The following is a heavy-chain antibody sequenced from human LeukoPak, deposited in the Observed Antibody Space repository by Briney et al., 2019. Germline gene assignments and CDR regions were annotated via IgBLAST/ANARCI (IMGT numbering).Heavy chain of an antibody. Sequence: SETLSLTCTVSGGSISSYYWSWIRQPAGKGLEWIGRIYTSGSTDYNPSLKSRVTMSVDTSKSQFSLKLSSVTAADTAVHYCARAGAVASSWYYYYYMDVWGKGTTVTVSS. CDR1: GGSISSYY. V-gene: IGHV4-4*07. CDR2: IYTSGST. D-gene: IGHD6-19*01. J-gene: IGHJ6*03. CDR3: ARAGAVASSWYYYYYMDV.